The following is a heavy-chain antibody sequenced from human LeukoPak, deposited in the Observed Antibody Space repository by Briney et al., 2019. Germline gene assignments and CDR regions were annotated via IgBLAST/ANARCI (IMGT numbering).Heavy chain of an antibody. CDR1: GYTFSSHR. D-gene: IGHD5-12*01. CDR3: ARDGDSGYDSFDWFDP. CDR2: VSGFNGKT. V-gene: IGHV1-18*01. J-gene: IGHJ5*02. Sequence: ASVKVSCKASGYTFSSHRISWVRQAPGQGLEWMGWVSGFNGKTNYAQNLQGRVTMTTDTSTSTAYMELRSLRSDDTAVYYCARDGDSGYDSFDWFDPWGQGTLVTVSS.